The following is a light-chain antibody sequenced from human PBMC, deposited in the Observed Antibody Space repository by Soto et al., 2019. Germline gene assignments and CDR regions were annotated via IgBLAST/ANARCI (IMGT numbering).Light chain of an antibody. J-gene: IGKJ1*01. V-gene: IGKV3-15*01. Sequence: EIVLTQSPGTLSLSPGARATLSCRASQSVSSSYLAWYQRKPGQAPRLLIYGASTRATGIPARFSGSGSGTEFTLTISSPQSEDSAVYYCQQYHNWPWAFGQGTKVDIK. CDR1: QSVSSSY. CDR3: QQYHNWPWA. CDR2: GAS.